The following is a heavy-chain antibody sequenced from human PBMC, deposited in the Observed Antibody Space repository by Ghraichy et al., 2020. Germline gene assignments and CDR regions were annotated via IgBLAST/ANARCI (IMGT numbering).Heavy chain of an antibody. CDR1: GGSFSGYY. J-gene: IGHJ4*02. V-gene: IGHV4-34*01. Sequence: SQTLSLPCAVYGGSFSGYYWSWIRQPPGKGLEWIGEINHSGSTNYNPSLKSRVTISVDTSKNQFSLKLSSVTAADTAVYYCARISRYYGSGSYFAAFDYWGQGTLVTVSS. CDR2: INHSGST. D-gene: IGHD3-10*01. CDR3: ARISRYYGSGSYFAAFDY.